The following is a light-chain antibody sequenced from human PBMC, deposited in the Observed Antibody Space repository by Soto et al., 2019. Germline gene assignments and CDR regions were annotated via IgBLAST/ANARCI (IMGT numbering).Light chain of an antibody. CDR3: GSWDSSLSAYV. CDR1: RSNIGGNS. J-gene: IGLJ1*01. CDR2: DDN. Sequence: QSVLTQPPSVSAAPGQKVTISCSGSRSNIGGNSVSWYQQLPGTAPKLLIYDDNKRPPGIPDRFSGSKSGTSATLGITGFQTGDEADYYCGSWDSSLSAYVFGTGTRSPS. V-gene: IGLV1-51*01.